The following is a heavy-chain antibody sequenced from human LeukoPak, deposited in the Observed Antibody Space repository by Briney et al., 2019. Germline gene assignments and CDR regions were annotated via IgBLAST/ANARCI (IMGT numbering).Heavy chain of an antibody. CDR2: ISLTGLT. CDR3: SRENGAFCPFGY. Sequence: PWGTLTLTCGVSGGTISNTNWWSWVRQPPGQGLEWIGEISLTGLTHYNPSLESRVTVTLGKSKNQLSLNLTSVTAADTAVYYCSRENGAFCPFGYWGQGILVT. J-gene: IGHJ4*02. V-gene: IGHV4-4*02. D-gene: IGHD2-8*01. CDR1: GGTISNTNW.